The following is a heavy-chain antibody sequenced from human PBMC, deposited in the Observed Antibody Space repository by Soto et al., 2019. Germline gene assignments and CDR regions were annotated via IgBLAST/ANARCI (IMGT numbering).Heavy chain of an antibody. Sequence: GASVKVSCKASGYTFTDYYIHWVRQAPGQGLQWMGWINPNSGGTNYAQTFQGRVSMTRDTSISTVYIHRSNLRSDDTAVYYCATTTVHFAPPAYLDSWGQGTLVTVSS. D-gene: IGHD4-17*01. CDR3: ATTTVHFAPPAYLDS. J-gene: IGHJ4*02. V-gene: IGHV1-2*02. CDR2: INPNSGGT. CDR1: GYTFTDYY.